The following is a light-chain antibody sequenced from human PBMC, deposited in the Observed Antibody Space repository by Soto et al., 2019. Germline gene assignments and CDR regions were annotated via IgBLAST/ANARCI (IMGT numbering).Light chain of an antibody. Sequence: QSALTQPPSVSGSPGQSVTISCTGTISDVGFYARVSWYQQPPGTAPKLLIYDVTNRPSGVPDRFSGSQSGKTASLTISGLQAGDEADYYCSSYTSSSTYVFGTGTKPPS. CDR2: DVT. CDR1: ISDVGFYAR. J-gene: IGLJ1*01. V-gene: IGLV2-18*02. CDR3: SSYTSSSTYV.